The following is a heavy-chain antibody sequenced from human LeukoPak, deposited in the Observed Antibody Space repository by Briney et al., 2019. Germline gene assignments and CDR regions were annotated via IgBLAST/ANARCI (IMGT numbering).Heavy chain of an antibody. CDR3: ARGRDDILTGHDY. J-gene: IGHJ4*02. D-gene: IGHD3-9*01. Sequence: PGGSLRLSCAASGFTFSSYSMNWVRQAPGKGLEWVSSISSSSSSYIYYADSVKGRFTISRDNAKNSLYLQMNSLRAEDTAVYYCARGRDDILTGHDYWGQGTLVTVSS. CDR1: GFTFSSYS. CDR2: ISSSSSSYI. V-gene: IGHV3-21*01.